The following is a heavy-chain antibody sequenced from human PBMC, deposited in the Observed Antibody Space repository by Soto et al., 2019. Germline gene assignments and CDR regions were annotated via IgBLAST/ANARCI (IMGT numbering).Heavy chain of an antibody. J-gene: IGHJ3*02. CDR3: ASSVAGKRNALDI. CDR1: GFTFSTYW. CDR2: INSDGSST. Sequence: EVQLVESGGGLVQPGESLRLSCAASGFTFSTYWIHWVRQVPGKGLMWVSRINSDGSSTNYADSVQGRFAISRDNAKNALDLQMNSLRAEDTALYYCASSVAGKRNALDIWGQGTTVTVSS. D-gene: IGHD6-19*01. V-gene: IGHV3-74*01.